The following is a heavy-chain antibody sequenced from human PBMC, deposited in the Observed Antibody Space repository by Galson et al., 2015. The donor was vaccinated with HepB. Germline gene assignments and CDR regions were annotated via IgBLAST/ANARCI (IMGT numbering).Heavy chain of an antibody. V-gene: IGHV3-23*01. CDR3: ARVGEVIPPGTLPWGPKKTPVGLDY. D-gene: IGHD3-16*02. J-gene: IGHJ4*02. CDR1: GFSVTSHG. Sequence: SLRLSCAASGFSVTSHGMNWVRQAPGKGLEWVSGISATDGSTSYEDSVKGRFAIYRDKSKNTLYLEMNSLRAEDTALYYCARVGEVIPPGTLPWGPKKTPVGLDYWGQGTLVTVSS. CDR2: ISATDGST.